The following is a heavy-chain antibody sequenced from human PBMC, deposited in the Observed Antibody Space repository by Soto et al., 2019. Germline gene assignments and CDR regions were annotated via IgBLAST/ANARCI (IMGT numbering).Heavy chain of an antibody. V-gene: IGHV4-59*01. D-gene: IGHD3-22*01. CDR2: IYYRGST. Sequence: SETLSLTCTVSGGSISSYYWSWIRQPPGKGLEWIGYIYYRGSTNYNPSLKSRVTISVDTSKNQFSLKLSSVTAADTAVYYCARGGRYYDSSGFDYWGQGTLVTVSS. J-gene: IGHJ4*02. CDR1: GGSISSYY. CDR3: ARGGRYYDSSGFDY.